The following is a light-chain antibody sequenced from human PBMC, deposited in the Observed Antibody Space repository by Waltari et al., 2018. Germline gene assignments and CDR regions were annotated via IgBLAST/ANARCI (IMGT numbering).Light chain of an antibody. V-gene: IGLV2-14*01. CDR1: SSDVRDYDY. J-gene: IGLJ3*02. CDR2: EVR. CDR3: TSYTTSRTWV. Sequence: QSALTQPASVSGSPGQSITISCTGTSSDVRDYDYVSWYQQKPGKAPQLIIYEVRDRPPGVPNRFSGSKSGYTAFLTISGLQAEDEADYYCTSYTTSRTWVFGGGTKLTVL.